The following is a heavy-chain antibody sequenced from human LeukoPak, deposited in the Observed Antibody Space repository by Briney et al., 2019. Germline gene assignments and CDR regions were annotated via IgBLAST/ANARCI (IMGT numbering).Heavy chain of an antibody. CDR2: ISPSGGST. D-gene: IGHD5-24*01. J-gene: IGHJ4*02. V-gene: IGHV1-46*03. CDR1: GYTFTSYY. CDR3: SIVRGDGYKPFDY. Sequence: ASVKVSCKASGYTFTSYYMHWVRQAPGPPLEGMGIISPSGGSTSNAHKFQVKVTMTRATSTSTDYIELSSLSLEATAPYYCSIVRGDGYKPFDYWGQGTLVTVSS.